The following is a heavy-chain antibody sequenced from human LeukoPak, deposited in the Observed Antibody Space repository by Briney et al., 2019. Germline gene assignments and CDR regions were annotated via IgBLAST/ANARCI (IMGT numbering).Heavy chain of an antibody. V-gene: IGHV1-46*01. D-gene: IGHD4-23*01. Sequence: ASVKVSCKASGYTFTSYYMHWVRQAPGQGLEWMGIINPSGGSTSYAQKFQGRVTMTRDMSTSTVYMELSSLRSEDTAVYYCARDTEVTPMNPFGCYFDYWGQGTLVTVSS. CDR1: GYTFTSYY. CDR3: ARDTEVTPMNPFGCYFDY. CDR2: INPSGGST. J-gene: IGHJ4*02.